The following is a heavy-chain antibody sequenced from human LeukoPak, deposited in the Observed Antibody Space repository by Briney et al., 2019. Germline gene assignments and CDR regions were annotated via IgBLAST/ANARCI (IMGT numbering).Heavy chain of an antibody. CDR2: LYYSGST. J-gene: IGHJ4*02. CDR3: ARENYYDYYFDY. D-gene: IGHD3-22*01. CDR1: GGSINTGGYY. Sequence: SETLSLTCTVSGGSINTGGYYWSWLRQHPGKGLEWIGFLYYSGSTYYNPSLKRRVTISVGTSKNQFSLKLSSVTAADTAVYYCARENYYDYYFDYWGQGTLVTVSS. V-gene: IGHV4-31*03.